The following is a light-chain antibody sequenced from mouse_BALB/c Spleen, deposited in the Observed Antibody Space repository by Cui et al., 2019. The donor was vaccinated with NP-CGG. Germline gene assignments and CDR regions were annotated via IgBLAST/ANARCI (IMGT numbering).Light chain of an antibody. CDR1: TGAVTTSNY. Sequence: QAVGTQESAFTTSPGETVTLTRRSSTGAVTTSNYANWVQEKPDHLFTGLIGGTNNRAPGVPARFSGSLIGDKAALTITGAQTEDEAIYFCALWYSNHWVFGGGTKLTVL. V-gene: IGLV1*01. CDR2: GTN. J-gene: IGLJ1*01. CDR3: ALWYSNHWV.